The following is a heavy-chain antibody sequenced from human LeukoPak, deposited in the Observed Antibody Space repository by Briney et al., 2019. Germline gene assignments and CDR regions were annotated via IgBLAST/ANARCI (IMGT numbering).Heavy chain of an antibody. J-gene: IGHJ4*02. CDR2: INHSGST. Sequence: SETLSLTCAVYGGSFRGYYCSWIRQPPGKGLEWIGEINHSGSTNYNPSLQSLVTISVDTSKNQFSLKLSSVTAADTAVYYCARGNRRDYYDSSGYYPLFDYWGQGTLVTVCS. CDR3: ARGNRRDYYDSSGYYPLFDY. V-gene: IGHV4-34*01. CDR1: GGSFRGYY. D-gene: IGHD3-22*01.